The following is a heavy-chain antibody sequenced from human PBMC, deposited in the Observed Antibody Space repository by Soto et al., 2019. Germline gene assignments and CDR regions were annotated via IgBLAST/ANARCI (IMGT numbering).Heavy chain of an antibody. CDR1: GFTFSSYA. CDR3: AKDLGYSSGWRTYYFDY. D-gene: IGHD6-19*01. CDR2: ISGSGGST. J-gene: IGHJ4*02. Sequence: GGSLRLSCAASGFTFSSYAMSWVRQAPGKGLEWVSAISGSGGSTYYADSVKGRFTISRDNSKNTLYLQMNSLRAEDTAVYYCAKDLGYSSGWRTYYFDYWGQGTLATVSS. V-gene: IGHV3-23*01.